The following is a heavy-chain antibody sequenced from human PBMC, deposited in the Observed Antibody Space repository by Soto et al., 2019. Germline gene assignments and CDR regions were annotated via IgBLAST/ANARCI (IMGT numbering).Heavy chain of an antibody. V-gene: IGHV1-24*01. J-gene: IGHJ6*02. CDR2: FDPEDGGT. CDR3: ATEYSSSSSYYYYYGMDV. Sequence: ASVKVSCKVSGYTLTELSMHWVRQAPGKGLEWMGGFDPEDGGTIYAQKFQGRVTMTEDTSTDTAYMELSSLRSEDTAVYYCATEYSSSSSYYYYYGMDVWGQGTTVTVSS. D-gene: IGHD6-6*01. CDR1: GYTLTELS.